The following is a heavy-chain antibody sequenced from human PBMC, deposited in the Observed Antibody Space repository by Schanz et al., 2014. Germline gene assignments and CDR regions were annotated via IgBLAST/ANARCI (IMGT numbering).Heavy chain of an antibody. CDR3: AKSLESCPGGRCSRGYFDY. CDR2: VSSDGNND. V-gene: IGHV3-30*18. J-gene: IGHJ4*02. Sequence: EQLVESGGGLVQPGGSLRLSCAASGFTFSGNAMHWVRQAPGKGLEWVALVSSDGNNDYYTDSVKGRFTISRDNSKNTVHLQMNSLRAEDTAVYYCAKSLESCPGGRCSRGYFDYWGQGTLVTVSS. CDR1: GFTFSGNA. D-gene: IGHD2-8*02.